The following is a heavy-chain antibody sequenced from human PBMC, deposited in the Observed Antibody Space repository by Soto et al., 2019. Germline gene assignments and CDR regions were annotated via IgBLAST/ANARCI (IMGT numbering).Heavy chain of an antibody. D-gene: IGHD3-3*01. CDR1: GFTFSSYW. CDR2: INSDGSST. CDR3: AREGFLEWLFEAFDI. J-gene: IGHJ3*02. V-gene: IGHV3-74*01. Sequence: PGGSLRLSCAASGFTFSSYWMHWVRQAPGKGLVWVSRINSDGSSTSYADSVKGRFTISRDNAKNTLYLQMNSLRAEDTAVYYCAREGFLEWLFEAFDIWGQGTMVTVSS.